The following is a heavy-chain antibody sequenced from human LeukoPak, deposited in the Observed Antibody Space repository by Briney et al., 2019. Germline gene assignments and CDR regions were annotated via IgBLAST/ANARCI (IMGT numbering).Heavy chain of an antibody. V-gene: IGHV1-2*02. CDR1: GYTFTVYY. CDR3: ARDRRVSGYDFGPHLY. Sequence: GASVKVSCKASGYTFTVYYMHWVRQAPGQGLEWMGWINPNSGGTNYAQKFQGRVTMTRDTSISTAYMELSRLRSDDTAVYYCARDRRVSGYDFGPHLYWGQGTLVTVSS. D-gene: IGHD5-12*01. CDR2: INPNSGGT. J-gene: IGHJ4*02.